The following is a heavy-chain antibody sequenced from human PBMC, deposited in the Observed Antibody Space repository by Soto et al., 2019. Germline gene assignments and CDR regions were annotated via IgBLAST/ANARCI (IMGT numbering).Heavy chain of an antibody. CDR2: ISGSGGST. CDR3: AQQSGFWSYYYMDV. J-gene: IGHJ6*03. CDR1: GFTFSSYA. V-gene: IGHV3-23*01. Sequence: EVQLLESGGGLVQPGGSLRLSCAASGFTFSSYAMSWVRQAPGKGLEWVSAISGSGGSTYYADSVKGRFTISRDNSKNTLYLQMNSLRAEDTAVYYCAQQSGFWSYYYMDVWGNGTTVTVCS. D-gene: IGHD3-3*01.